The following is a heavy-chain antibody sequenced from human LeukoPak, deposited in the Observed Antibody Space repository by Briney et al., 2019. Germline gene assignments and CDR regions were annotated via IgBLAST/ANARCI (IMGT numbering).Heavy chain of an antibody. Sequence: SETLSLTCAVYGVSFSGYYWSLIRQPPGKGLDWIGEINHSVSTNYNPSLKTRFTISVNTSKNHFSLKLSSVTAADTAVYYCAREAPPYDYVWGSYRYIYYFDYWGQGTLVTVSS. CDR3: AREAPPYDYVWGSYRYIYYFDY. CDR2: INHSVST. D-gene: IGHD3-16*02. J-gene: IGHJ4*02. CDR1: GVSFSGYY. V-gene: IGHV4-34*01.